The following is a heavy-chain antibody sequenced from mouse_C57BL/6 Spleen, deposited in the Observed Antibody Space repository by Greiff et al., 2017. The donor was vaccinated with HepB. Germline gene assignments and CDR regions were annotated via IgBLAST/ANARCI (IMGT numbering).Heavy chain of an antibody. D-gene: IGHD1-1*02. CDR3: AGGGFPWFAY. Sequence: EVKLMESGGGLVKPGGSLKLSCAASGFTFSSYAMSWVRQTPEKRLEWVATISDGGSYTYYPDNVKGRFTISRDNAKNNLYLQMSHLKSEDTAMYYCAGGGFPWFAYWGQGTLVTVSA. V-gene: IGHV5-4*03. J-gene: IGHJ3*01. CDR1: GFTFSSYA. CDR2: ISDGGSYT.